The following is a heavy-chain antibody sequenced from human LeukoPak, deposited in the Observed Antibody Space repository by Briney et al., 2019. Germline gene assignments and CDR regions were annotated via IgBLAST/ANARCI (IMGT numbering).Heavy chain of an antibody. V-gene: IGHV3-49*04. D-gene: IGHD4-17*01. CDR3: TRDYGDYKGDY. Sequence: PGGSLRLSCTGSGFTFGDYAVIWVRQAPGRGLEWVGFIRSKAYGGTTEYAASVKGRFTISRDDSKSIAYLQMDSLKTEDTAAYYCTRDYGDYKGDYWGQGTLVTVSS. CDR1: GFTFGDYA. J-gene: IGHJ4*02. CDR2: IRSKAYGGTT.